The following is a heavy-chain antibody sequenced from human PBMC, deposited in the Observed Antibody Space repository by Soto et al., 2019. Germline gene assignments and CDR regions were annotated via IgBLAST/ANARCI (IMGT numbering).Heavy chain of an antibody. Sequence: QVQLVQSGAEVKKPGSSVKVSCKASGGTFSSYAISWVRQAPGQGLEWMGGIIPIFGTANYAQKFQGRVTITADESTSTAYMELSSLRSEDTAVYYRARKYYGSGRRWYYGMDVWGQGTTVTVSS. CDR2: IIPIFGTA. V-gene: IGHV1-69*12. CDR3: ARKYYGSGRRWYYGMDV. J-gene: IGHJ6*02. CDR1: GGTFSSYA. D-gene: IGHD3-10*01.